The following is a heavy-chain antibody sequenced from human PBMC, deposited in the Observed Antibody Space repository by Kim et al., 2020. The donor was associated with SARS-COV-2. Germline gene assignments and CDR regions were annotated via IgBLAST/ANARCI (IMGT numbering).Heavy chain of an antibody. Sequence: TSGSTNYNPSLKSRVTMSLDTSKNQFSLKLSSVTAADTAVYYCARYWFDPWGQGTLVTVSS. CDR3: ARYWFDP. J-gene: IGHJ5*02. CDR2: TSGST. V-gene: IGHV4-59*10.